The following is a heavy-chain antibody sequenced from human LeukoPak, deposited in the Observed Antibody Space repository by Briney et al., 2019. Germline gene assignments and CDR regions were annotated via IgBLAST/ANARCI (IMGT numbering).Heavy chain of an antibody. J-gene: IGHJ6*03. CDR3: AREVAYYYMDV. CDR1: GYSISSGYY. Sequence: SETLSLTCTVSGYSISSGYYWGWIRQPPGKGLEWIGSIYHSGNTYYSPSLKSRVTISVDTSKNQFSLKLSSVTAADTAVYYCAREVAYYYMDVWGKGTTVTVSS. V-gene: IGHV4-38-2*02. CDR2: IYHSGNT.